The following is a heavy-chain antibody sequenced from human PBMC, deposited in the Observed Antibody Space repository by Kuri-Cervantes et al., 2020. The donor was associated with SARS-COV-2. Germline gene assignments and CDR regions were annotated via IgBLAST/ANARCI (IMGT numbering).Heavy chain of an antibody. CDR2: IDWDDDK. Sequence: SGPTLVKPTQTLTLTCTFSGFSLNTSGMCVSWIRQPPGKALEWLARIDWDDDKYYNTFLQTRLPIAKDTSKNQVVLTMTNMDPVDTATYYCARIQATTVIADYWGQGTLVTVSS. D-gene: IGHD4-11*01. J-gene: IGHJ4*02. CDR3: ARIQATTVIADY. V-gene: IGHV2-70*11. CDR1: GFSLNTSGMC.